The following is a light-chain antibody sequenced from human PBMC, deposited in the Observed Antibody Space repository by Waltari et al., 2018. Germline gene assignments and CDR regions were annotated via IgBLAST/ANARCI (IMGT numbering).Light chain of an antibody. J-gene: IGLJ1*01. V-gene: IGLV1-44*01. Sequence: QSVVTQPPSRSGAPGQRVTIFCSGGSSNTGRNTVNWYQHVPGTAPKLLIYSNDQRPSGVPDRFSGSKSGTSAPLAIGGLRSEDEADYYCAAWDDSLNAYVFGSGTRAAVL. CDR2: SND. CDR1: SSNTGRNT. CDR3: AAWDDSLNAYV.